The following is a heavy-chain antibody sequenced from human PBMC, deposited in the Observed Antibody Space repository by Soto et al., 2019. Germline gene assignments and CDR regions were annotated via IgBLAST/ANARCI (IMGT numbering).Heavy chain of an antibody. CDR1: GFTFTNYH. CDR2: ISPYNGKT. J-gene: IGHJ6*02. Sequence: ASVKVSCKASGFTFTNYHITWLRQVPGQGLEWMGWISPYNGKTDYAQSLQARVTMITDTSRNSVYMEVRSLRSDDTAIYYCARGVAILPDYYYHGLDVWGQGTTVTVSS. V-gene: IGHV1-18*04. D-gene: IGHD5-12*01. CDR3: ARGVAILPDYYYHGLDV.